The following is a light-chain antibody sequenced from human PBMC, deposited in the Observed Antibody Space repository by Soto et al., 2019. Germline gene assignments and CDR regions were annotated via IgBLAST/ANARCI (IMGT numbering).Light chain of an antibody. V-gene: IGKV1-5*01. J-gene: IGKJ5*01. CDR3: KQSYHIPRT. CDR2: DDS. CDR1: QSIGNW. Sequence: DIQMTQSPSTLSAWVGDRVSITCLSSQSIGNWFSWYRQKPGQAPNLLIYDDSTLESGVPLRFSGSASGTDFTLTISSLQPEDFATYYCKQSYHIPRTFGQGTRLEIK.